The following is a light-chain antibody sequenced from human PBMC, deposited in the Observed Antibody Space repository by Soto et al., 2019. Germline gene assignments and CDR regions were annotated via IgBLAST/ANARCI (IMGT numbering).Light chain of an antibody. J-gene: IGKJ1*01. CDR2: GAS. V-gene: IGKV3-20*01. CDR1: QSITSST. Sequence: EIVLTQSPGTLSLSPGEGVTLSCRASQSITSSTLAWYQQKPGQAPRLLIHGASTRATGIADRFSGSGSGTDFTLSISRLEPEDFAVYFCQHYGSSRTFGQGTKVEIK. CDR3: QHYGSSRT.